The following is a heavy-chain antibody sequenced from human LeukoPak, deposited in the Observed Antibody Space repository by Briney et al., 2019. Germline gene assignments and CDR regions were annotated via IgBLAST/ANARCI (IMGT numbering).Heavy chain of an antibody. J-gene: IGHJ4*02. Sequence: SETLSLTCTVSGYSISSGYYWGWIRQPPGKGLEWIGSIYHSGSTYYNPSLKSRVTISVDTSKNQFSLKLSSVTAADTAVYYCAVLTGATDYWGQGTLVTVSS. CDR3: AVLTGATDY. CDR2: IYHSGST. CDR1: GYSISSGYY. V-gene: IGHV4-38-2*02. D-gene: IGHD1-7*01.